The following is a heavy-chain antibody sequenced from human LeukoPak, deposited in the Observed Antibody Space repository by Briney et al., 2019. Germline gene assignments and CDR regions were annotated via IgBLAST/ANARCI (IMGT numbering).Heavy chain of an antibody. J-gene: IGHJ4*02. Sequence: PGGSLRLSCAASGFTVSSNYMSWVRQAPGKGLEWVSVIYSGGSTYYADSVKGRLTISRDNSKNTLYLQMNSLRAEDTAVYYCASGRAAGRVLIWGQGTLVTVSS. V-gene: IGHV3-53*01. CDR2: IYSGGST. CDR1: GFTVSSNY. CDR3: ASGRAAGRVLI. D-gene: IGHD6-13*01.